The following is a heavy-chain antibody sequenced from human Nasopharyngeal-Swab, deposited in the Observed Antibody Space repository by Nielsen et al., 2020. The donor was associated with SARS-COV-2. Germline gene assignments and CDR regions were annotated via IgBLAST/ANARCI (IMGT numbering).Heavy chain of an antibody. Sequence: GGSLRLSCAASGFTFSAYRMNWVRKAPGKGLEWVSSINSLSTYIHYVDLVKGRFTISRDNAKSSLYLQMNSLRAEDTAVYYCARERGSSGLDGFDIWGQGTMVTVSP. CDR3: ARERGSSGLDGFDI. CDR2: INSLSTYI. D-gene: IGHD6-19*01. V-gene: IGHV3-21*01. CDR1: GFTFSAYR. J-gene: IGHJ3*02.